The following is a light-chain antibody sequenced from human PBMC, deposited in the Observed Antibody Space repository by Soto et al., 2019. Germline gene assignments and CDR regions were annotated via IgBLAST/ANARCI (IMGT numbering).Light chain of an antibody. CDR2: GAS. Sequence: EIVMTQSPATLSVSPGERATLSCRASQSVSSNLAWYQQKPGQAPRLLIYGASTRATGIPTRFSGSGSVTESTLTISSLQSEDFAVYYCQQYKDWPRGTFGQGTKLEIK. V-gene: IGKV3-15*01. J-gene: IGKJ2*02. CDR1: QSVSSN. CDR3: QQYKDWPRGT.